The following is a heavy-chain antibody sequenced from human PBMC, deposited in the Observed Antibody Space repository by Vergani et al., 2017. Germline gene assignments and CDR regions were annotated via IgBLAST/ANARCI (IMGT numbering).Heavy chain of an antibody. CDR2: IYYSGST. D-gene: IGHD3-9*01. CDR1: GGSISSGGYY. J-gene: IGHJ5*02. CDR3: ARGDYDILTGSYNWFDP. V-gene: IGHV4-31*03. Sequence: QVQLQESGPGLVKPSETLSLTCTVSGGSISSGGYYWSWIRQHPGKGLEWIGYIYYSGSTYYNPSLNSRVTISVDTSKNQFSLKLSSVTAADTAVYYCARGDYDILTGSYNWFDPWGQGTLVTVSA.